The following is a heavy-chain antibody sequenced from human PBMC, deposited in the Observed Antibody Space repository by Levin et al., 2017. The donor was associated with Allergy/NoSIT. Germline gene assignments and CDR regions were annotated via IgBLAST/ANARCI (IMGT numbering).Heavy chain of an antibody. CDR3: ARVTPTFSAYGGSDY. CDR2: IGRRTTDI. CDR1: GFTFSGYA. J-gene: IGHJ4*02. V-gene: IGHV3-21*01. Sequence: GGSLRLSCAASGFTFSGYAMNWVRQAPGKGLEWVSFIGRRTTDIYYADSVKGRFTISRDNADNSLHLQMNSLRVEDTGLYYCARVTPTFSAYGGSDYWGQGTLVTVSS. D-gene: IGHD5-12*01.